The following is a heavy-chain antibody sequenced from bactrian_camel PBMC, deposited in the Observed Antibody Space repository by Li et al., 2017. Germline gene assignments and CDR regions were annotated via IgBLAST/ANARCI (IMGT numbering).Heavy chain of an antibody. CDR3: AAARTVYAGDVLGKNQYEY. Sequence: QVQLVESGGGSVQAGGSLRLTCTASVARFSNYCVGWFRQRPGSEREGVASIGTDAGKYTWYADSVKGRFTISQNTAKNTLYLQMNSLEPEDTAMYYCAAARTVYAGDVLGKNQYEYWGQGTQVTVS. D-gene: IGHD3*01. V-gene: IGHV3S1*01. J-gene: IGHJ4*01. CDR2: IGTDAGKYT. CDR1: VARFSNYC.